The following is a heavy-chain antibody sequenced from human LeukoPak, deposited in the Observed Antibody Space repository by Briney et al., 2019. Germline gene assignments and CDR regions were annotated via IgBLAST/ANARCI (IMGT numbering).Heavy chain of an antibody. CDR1: GFTFDDYA. CDR3: AKDPWAVAGRGDLYFDY. Sequence: GGSLRLSCAASGFTFDDYAMHWVRQAPEKGLEWVSLISWDGGSTYYADSVKGRFTISRDNSKNSLYLQMNSLRAEDTALYYCAKDPWAVAGRGDLYFDYWGQGTLVTVSS. D-gene: IGHD6-19*01. CDR2: ISWDGGST. J-gene: IGHJ4*02. V-gene: IGHV3-43D*03.